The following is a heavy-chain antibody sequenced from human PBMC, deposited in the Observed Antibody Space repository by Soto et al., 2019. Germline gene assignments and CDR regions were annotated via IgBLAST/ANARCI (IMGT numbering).Heavy chain of an antibody. J-gene: IGHJ4*02. CDR2: ISGSGGST. Sequence: LRLSCAASGFTFSSYAMSWVRQAPGKGLEWVSAISGSGGSTYYADSVKGRFTISRDNSKNTLYLQMNSLRAEDTAVYYCAKVKLWAGAIEYWGQGTLVTSPQ. CDR1: GFTFSSYA. CDR3: AKVKLWAGAIEY. D-gene: IGHD3-16*01. V-gene: IGHV3-23*01.